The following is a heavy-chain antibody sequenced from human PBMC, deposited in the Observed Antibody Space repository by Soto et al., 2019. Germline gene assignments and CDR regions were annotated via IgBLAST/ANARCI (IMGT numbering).Heavy chain of an antibody. CDR3: ARDQESITDRILQY. J-gene: IGHJ4*02. Sequence: ASVKVSCKASGDTFASFGFSWVRQAPGQGLEWLGWISAYNGNTHYAQKVRDKVTLTTDTSTNTAYMELRSLTSDDTAVYYCARDQESITDRILQYWGQGTRVTVSS. CDR1: GDTFASFG. D-gene: IGHD3-10*01. CDR2: ISAYNGNT. V-gene: IGHV1-18*01.